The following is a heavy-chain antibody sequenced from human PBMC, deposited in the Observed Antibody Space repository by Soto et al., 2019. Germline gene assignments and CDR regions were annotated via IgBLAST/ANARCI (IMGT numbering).Heavy chain of an antibody. CDR1: GYTFTTYD. CDR2: VNPDNGNT. J-gene: IGHJ5*02. V-gene: IGHV1-8*01. Sequence: QVQLVQSGAEVRGPGASVKVSCKTSGYTFTTYDINWVRQASGQGLERVGWVNPDNGNTDYARRFQGRVTMTRDTPINTAYMEWSSLRSEDTAVCYWARDVRFCSGGACYPGDFDHWGQGTQVTVSS. D-gene: IGHD2-15*01. CDR3: ARDVRFCSGGACYPGDFDH.